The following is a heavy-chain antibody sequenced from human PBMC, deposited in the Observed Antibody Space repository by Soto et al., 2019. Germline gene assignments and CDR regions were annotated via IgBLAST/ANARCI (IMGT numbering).Heavy chain of an antibody. Sequence: SETLSLTCTVSGGSISTGGYYWSWIRQHPGKGLEWIGYIYNSATTYYNPSLKSRVTISVDTSKNQLSLKLSSVTAADTAVYYFASAAQKLLIQHKVEPCGQATLVTVSA. J-gene: IGHJ5*02. D-gene: IGHD6-25*01. CDR2: IYNSATT. V-gene: IGHV4-31*03. CDR3: ASAAQKLLIQHKVEP. CDR1: GGSISTGGYY.